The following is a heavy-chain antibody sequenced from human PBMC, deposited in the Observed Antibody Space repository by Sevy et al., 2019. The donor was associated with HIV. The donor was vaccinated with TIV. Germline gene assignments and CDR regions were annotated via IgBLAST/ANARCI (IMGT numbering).Heavy chain of an antibody. V-gene: IGHV4-30-4*01. CDR1: GGSISSGNYY. CDR3: ARDATEYTSSSFWFDP. CDR2: ISYTGNT. D-gene: IGHD6-6*01. Sequence: SETLSLTCTVSGGSISSGNYYWHWIRQPPGKGLEWIGYISYTGNTYYNPSLKSPVTISVDTSNNQFSLRLTSVAAAETAVYYCARDATEYTSSSFWFDPWGQGTLVTVSS. J-gene: IGHJ5*02.